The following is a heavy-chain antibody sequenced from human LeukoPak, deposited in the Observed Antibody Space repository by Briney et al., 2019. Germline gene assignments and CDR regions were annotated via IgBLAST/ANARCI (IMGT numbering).Heavy chain of an antibody. Sequence: SETLFLTCTVSGGSISSYYWSWFRQPAGKGLEWIGRIYTSGSTNYNPSLKTRVTMSVDTSRNQFSLKLRSVTAADTAVYYCARAHDSTEIDAFDIWGQGTMVTVSS. D-gene: IGHD3-22*01. CDR3: ARAHDSTEIDAFDI. CDR2: IYTSGST. V-gene: IGHV4-4*07. CDR1: GGSISSYY. J-gene: IGHJ3*02.